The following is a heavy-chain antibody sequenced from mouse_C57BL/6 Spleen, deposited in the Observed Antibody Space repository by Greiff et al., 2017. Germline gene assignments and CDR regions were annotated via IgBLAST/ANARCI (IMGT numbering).Heavy chain of an antibody. D-gene: IGHD1-1*01. J-gene: IGHJ1*03. CDR3: TGITTVVGYFDV. V-gene: IGHV1-5*01. Sequence: VQLKQSGTVLARPGASVKMSCKTSGYTFTSYWMHWVKQRPGQGLEWIGAIYPGNSDTSYNQKFKGKAKLTAVTSASTAYMELSSLTTEDSAVYYCTGITTVVGYFDVWGTGTTVTVSS. CDR2: IYPGNSDT. CDR1: GYTFTSYW.